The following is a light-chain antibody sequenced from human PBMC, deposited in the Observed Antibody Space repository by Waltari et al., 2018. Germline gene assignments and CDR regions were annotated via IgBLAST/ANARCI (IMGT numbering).Light chain of an antibody. CDR2: LGS. Sequence: EIVMTQSPLSLPVTPGEPASISCRSNQSLLHSTGYDFLDWYLQRPGQFPQLVIYLGSNRASGLPDRFSGSGSGTDFTLKISRVEAEDVAVYYCMQALQTPFTFGPGTRLDIK. V-gene: IGKV2-28*01. CDR1: QSLLHSTGYDF. CDR3: MQALQTPFT. J-gene: IGKJ3*01.